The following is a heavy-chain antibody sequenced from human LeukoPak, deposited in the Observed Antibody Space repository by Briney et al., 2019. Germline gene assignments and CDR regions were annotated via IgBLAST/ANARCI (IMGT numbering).Heavy chain of an antibody. J-gene: IGHJ4*02. D-gene: IGHD1-26*01. Sequence: ASVKVSCKGSGYTFSAYVLHWVRQAPGQSLEWMGWTNGGNGETRYSENFHGRVTINRDAPAKTSYMELSSLGLEDTAVYYCARGWWDLGEIPFWGQGTLVTVSS. CDR2: TNGGNGET. V-gene: IGHV1-3*01. CDR3: ARGWWDLGEIPF. CDR1: GYTFSAYV.